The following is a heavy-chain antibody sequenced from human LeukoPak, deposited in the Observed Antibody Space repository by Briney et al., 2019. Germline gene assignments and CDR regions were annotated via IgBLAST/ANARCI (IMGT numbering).Heavy chain of an antibody. CDR2: ISWDGGST. V-gene: IGHV3-43*01. J-gene: IGHJ4*02. CDR1: GFTFDDYT. CDR3: AKDYCSSTSCRSGRLDY. Sequence: GGSLRLSCAASGFTFDDYTMHWVRQAPGKGLEWVSLISWDGGSTYYADSVKGRFTISRDNSKNSLYLQMNSLRTEDTALYYCAKDYCSSTSCRSGRLDYWGQGTLVTVSS. D-gene: IGHD2-2*01.